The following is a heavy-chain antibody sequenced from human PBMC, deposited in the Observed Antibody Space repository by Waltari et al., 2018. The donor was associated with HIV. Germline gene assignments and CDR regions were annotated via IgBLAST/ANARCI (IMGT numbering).Heavy chain of an antibody. CDR1: GFTFSTYS. D-gene: IGHD3-22*01. V-gene: IGHV3-21*06. CDR3: ARDRGPDYYDSSGYSYYYYDMDV. J-gene: IGHJ6*02. Sequence: SCAASGFTFSTYSMNWVRQAPGKGLEWVSSISSSSRYTYYADSVRGRFSISRDNAKNLLYLQMNSLRAEDTAVYFCARDRGPDYYDSSGYSYYYYDMDVWGQGTTVTVSS. CDR2: ISSSSRYT.